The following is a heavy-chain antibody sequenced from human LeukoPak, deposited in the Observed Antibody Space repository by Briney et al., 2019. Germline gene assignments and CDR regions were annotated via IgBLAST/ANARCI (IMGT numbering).Heavy chain of an antibody. CDR2: IYPGDSDT. Sequence: GESLKISCKDSGYSFTSYWIAWVRQMPGKGLEWMGVIYPGDSDTRYSPSFQGQVTISADKSINTAYLQWSSLKASDTAMYYCARQVGSETHFDYWGQGTLVTVSS. J-gene: IGHJ4*02. CDR3: ARQVGSETHFDY. CDR1: GYSFTSYW. V-gene: IGHV5-51*01. D-gene: IGHD6-25*01.